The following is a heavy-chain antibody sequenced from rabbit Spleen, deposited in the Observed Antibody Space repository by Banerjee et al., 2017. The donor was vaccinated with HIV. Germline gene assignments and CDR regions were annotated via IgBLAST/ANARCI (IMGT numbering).Heavy chain of an antibody. V-gene: IGHV1S45*01. CDR3: VRARPYPFVL. J-gene: IGHJ4*01. CDR1: GFSFSNKAV. CDR2: INVVTGKA. Sequence: QEQLVESGGGLVQPGGSLKLSCKASGFSFSNKAVMCWVRQAPGKGLEWIACINVVTGKAVYATWAQGRYTISSHDAQNTLYLQLSSLTAADTATYFCVRARPYPFVLWGPGTLVTVS. D-gene: IGHD1-1*01.